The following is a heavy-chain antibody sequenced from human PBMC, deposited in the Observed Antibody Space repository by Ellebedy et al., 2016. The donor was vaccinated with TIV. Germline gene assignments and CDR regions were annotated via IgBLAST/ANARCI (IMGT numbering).Heavy chain of an antibody. V-gene: IGHV3-7*01. Sequence: GESLKISCTVSGFTFSNYWMTWVRQAPGKGLEWVANIKQDGSEKYYVDSVKGRFSISRDNAKNSMYLQMNSLRDEDTAVYYCARDQWLGRAYYFDYWGQGTLLTVSS. D-gene: IGHD6-19*01. CDR3: ARDQWLGRAYYFDY. J-gene: IGHJ4*02. CDR1: GFTFSNYW. CDR2: IKQDGSEK.